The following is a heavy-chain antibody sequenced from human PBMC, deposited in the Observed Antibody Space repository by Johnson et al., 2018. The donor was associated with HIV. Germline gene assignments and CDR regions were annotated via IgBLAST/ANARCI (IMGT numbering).Heavy chain of an antibody. V-gene: IGHV3-11*04. D-gene: IGHD3-10*01. CDR1: GFTFSDYY. Sequence: QVQLVESGGGLVKPGGSLKLSCATSGFTFSDYYMSWIRQAPGKGLEWLSYISNSAITLYYADSVKGRFAIPRDNAKSYVYLQMKSLRAEDTAVYYCARRGLAKSFDIWGQGTMVTVSS. CDR3: ARRGLAKSFDI. CDR2: ISNSAITL. J-gene: IGHJ3*02.